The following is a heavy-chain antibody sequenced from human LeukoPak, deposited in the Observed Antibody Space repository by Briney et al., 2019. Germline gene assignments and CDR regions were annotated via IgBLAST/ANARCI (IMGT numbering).Heavy chain of an antibody. CDR3: AKTPGISPAALEDDAFDI. J-gene: IGHJ3*02. D-gene: IGHD2-2*01. V-gene: IGHV3-23*01. CDR2: ISGSGGST. CDR1: GFTFSSYA. Sequence: QPGGSLRLSCAASGFTFSSYAMSWVRQAPGKGLEWVSAISGSGGSTYYADSVKGRFTISRDNSKNTLYLQMNSLRAEDTAVYYCAKTPGISPAALEDDAFDIWGQGTMVTVSS.